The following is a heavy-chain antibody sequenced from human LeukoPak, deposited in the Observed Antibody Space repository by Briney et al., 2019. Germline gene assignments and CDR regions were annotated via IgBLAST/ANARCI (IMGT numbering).Heavy chain of an antibody. J-gene: IGHJ4*02. V-gene: IGHV1-46*01. CDR2: INPSGGST. D-gene: IGHD3-3*01. Sequence: ASVKVSCKASGYTLTKYYIHWVRPAPGQGLEWMGIINPSGGSTSYVQKFQGRVTMTRDTSTSTVYMELSSLRSEDTAVYYCAGGQGGPDYDFWSGYFDYWGQGTLVTVSS. CDR1: GYTLTKYY. CDR3: AGGQGGPDYDFWSGYFDY.